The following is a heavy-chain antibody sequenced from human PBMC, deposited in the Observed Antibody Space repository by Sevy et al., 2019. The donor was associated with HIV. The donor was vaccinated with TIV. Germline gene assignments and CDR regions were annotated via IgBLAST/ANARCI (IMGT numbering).Heavy chain of an antibody. CDR1: GYRFTNYW. D-gene: IGHD5-12*01. V-gene: IGHV5-51*01. J-gene: IGHJ3*02. Sequence: GESLKISCKGSGYRFTNYWLGWVRQMPGKGLEWMGMIYPGDSDTRYSPSFQGLGSISADKSISTAYLQWTSLKDSDTAMYYCARVIVATTYPIRVHESDIWGQGTMVTVSS. CDR3: ARVIVATTYPIRVHESDI. CDR2: IYPGDSDT.